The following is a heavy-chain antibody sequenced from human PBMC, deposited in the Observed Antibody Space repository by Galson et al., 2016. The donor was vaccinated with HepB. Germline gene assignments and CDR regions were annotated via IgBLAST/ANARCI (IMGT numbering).Heavy chain of an antibody. D-gene: IGHD2-8*01. CDR1: GFTVTGNY. CDR2: IYSGGNT. Sequence: SLRLSCAASGFTVTGNYMNWVRQAPGKGLEWVSAIYSGGNTYYADSVKGRFTISRHNSKNTLYPQMNRLRPEDTAVYYCAGSRVTAADFDYWGQGTLVTVSS. V-gene: IGHV3-53*04. CDR3: AGSRVTAADFDY. J-gene: IGHJ4*02.